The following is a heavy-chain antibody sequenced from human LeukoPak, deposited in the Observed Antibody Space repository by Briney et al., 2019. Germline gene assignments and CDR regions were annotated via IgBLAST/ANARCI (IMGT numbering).Heavy chain of an antibody. J-gene: IGHJ4*02. CDR2: IYTSGST. Sequence: KPSETLSLTCTVSGDSISSYYWSWIRQPAGKGLEWIGRIYTSGSTNYNPSLKSRVTMSVDTSKNQYSLKLSSVTAADTAVDYCASYGDYALEYWGQGTLATVSS. V-gene: IGHV4-4*07. D-gene: IGHD4-17*01. CDR3: ASYGDYALEY. CDR1: GDSISSYY.